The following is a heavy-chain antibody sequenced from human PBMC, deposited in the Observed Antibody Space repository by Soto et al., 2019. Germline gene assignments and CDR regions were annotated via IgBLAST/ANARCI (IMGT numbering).Heavy chain of an antibody. V-gene: IGHV3-33*01. CDR1: GFIFSSYG. Sequence: GGSLRLSCEAFGFIFSSYGMRWVRQAPGKGLEWVAVIWYDGSNKNYADSVKGRFTITRDNSKNTLYLQMSSLRAEDTAVYYCASSISWGQGTLVTVSS. CDR2: IWYDGSNK. J-gene: IGHJ5*02. CDR3: ASSIS.